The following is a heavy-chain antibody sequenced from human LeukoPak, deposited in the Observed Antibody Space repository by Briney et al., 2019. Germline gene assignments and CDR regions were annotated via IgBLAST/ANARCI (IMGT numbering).Heavy chain of an antibody. V-gene: IGHV3-23*01. D-gene: IGHD2-21*01. J-gene: IGHJ3*02. Sequence: HPGGSLRLSCAASGFTFSSYAMSWVRQAPGKGLEWVSAISGSGGSTYYADSVKGRFTISRDNSENTLYLQMNSLRAEDTAVYYCAKDLVRAYRFDAFDIWGQGTMVTVSS. CDR1: GFTFSSYA. CDR2: ISGSGGST. CDR3: AKDLVRAYRFDAFDI.